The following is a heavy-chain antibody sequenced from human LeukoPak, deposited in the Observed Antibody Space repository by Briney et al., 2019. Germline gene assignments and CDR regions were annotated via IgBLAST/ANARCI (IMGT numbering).Heavy chain of an antibody. CDR2: FDPEDGET. J-gene: IGHJ4*02. CDR3: ASGQWEPFPLLDY. CDR1: GYTLTELS. Sequence: ASVTVSCKVSGYTLTELSMHWVRQAPGKGLEWMGGFDPEDGETIYAQKFQGRVTMTEDTSTDTAYMELSSLRSEDTAVYYCASGQWEPFPLLDYWGQGTLVTVSS. D-gene: IGHD1-26*01. V-gene: IGHV1-24*01.